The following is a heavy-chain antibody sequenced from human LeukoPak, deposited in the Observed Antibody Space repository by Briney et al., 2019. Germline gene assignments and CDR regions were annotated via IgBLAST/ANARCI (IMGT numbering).Heavy chain of an antibody. D-gene: IGHD1-26*01. J-gene: IGHJ4*02. Sequence: EASVKVSCKGFGDTFSTYAISWVRQAPGQGLEWMGRIIPINGIVDYAQKFQGRVTITADKSTSTAFMELSSLRSDDTAMYYCARRPGRGWGQGTLVTVSS. CDR1: GDTFSTYA. CDR3: ARRPGRG. CDR2: IIPINGIV. V-gene: IGHV1-69*04.